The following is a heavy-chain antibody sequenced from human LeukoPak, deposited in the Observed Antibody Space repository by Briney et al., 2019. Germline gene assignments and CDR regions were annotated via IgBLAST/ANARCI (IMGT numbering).Heavy chain of an antibody. CDR1: GFTFSSFA. Sequence: GGSLRLSCAASGFTFSSFAMTWVRQAPGKGLEWVSVISGSGGSTYYAGSVKGRFTISRDISKNTVFLQMNSLRAEDTAVYYCATNAGQWLVPFDYWGQGTLVIVSS. CDR2: ISGSGGST. CDR3: ATNAGQWLVPFDY. J-gene: IGHJ4*02. D-gene: IGHD6-19*01. V-gene: IGHV3-23*01.